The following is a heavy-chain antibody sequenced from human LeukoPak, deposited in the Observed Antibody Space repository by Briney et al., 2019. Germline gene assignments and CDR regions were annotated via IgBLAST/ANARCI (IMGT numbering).Heavy chain of an antibody. CDR3: ARGIATYYDIQSPDLPYDY. J-gene: IGHJ4*02. CDR2: IKQDGSEK. V-gene: IGHV3-7*01. Sequence: GGSLRLSCAASGFPFSSHWLSWFRQSPGKGLEWVAHIKQDGSEKYYVDSVKGRFTISRDNARNSQYLQMNSLRAEDTAVYYCARGIATYYDIQSPDLPYDYWGQGTLVTVSS. D-gene: IGHD3-9*01. CDR1: GFPFSSHW.